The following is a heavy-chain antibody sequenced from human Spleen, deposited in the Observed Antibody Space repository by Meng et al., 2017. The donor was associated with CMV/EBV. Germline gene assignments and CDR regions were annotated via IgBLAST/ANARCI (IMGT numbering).Heavy chain of an antibody. Sequence: QGQVVQSGAEVKKPGASVKVSCKASGYTFTGYYMHWVRQAPGQGLEWMGWINPNSGGTNYAQKFQGRVTMTRDTSISTAYMELSRLRSDDTAVYYCARDSYYYDSSAPGAPWGQGTLVTVSS. CDR2: INPNSGGT. J-gene: IGHJ5*02. D-gene: IGHD3-22*01. CDR1: GYTFTGYY. CDR3: ARDSYYYDSSAPGAP. V-gene: IGHV1-2*02.